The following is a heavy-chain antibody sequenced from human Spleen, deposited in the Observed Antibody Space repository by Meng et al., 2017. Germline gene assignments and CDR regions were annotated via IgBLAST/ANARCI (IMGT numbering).Heavy chain of an antibody. Sequence: GESLKIPRASSGFTFSGYGMHWVRQSPGKGLEWVSTIWHDGSEKYYADAVKGRITIFRDNSKNTLYLQINSLKADDTAVYYCARESEFSGGYYRALDLWGQGTMVTVSS. V-gene: IGHV3-33*01. CDR2: IWHDGSEK. CDR1: GFTFSGYG. D-gene: IGHD1-26*01. CDR3: ARESEFSGGYYRALDL. J-gene: IGHJ4*01.